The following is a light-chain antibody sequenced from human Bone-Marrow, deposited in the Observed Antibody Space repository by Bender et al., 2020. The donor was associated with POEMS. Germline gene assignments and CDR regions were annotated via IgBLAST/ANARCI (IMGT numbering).Light chain of an antibody. CDR2: QGT. Sequence: QSALTQPASVSGSPGQSITISCTGSSSDVGGFNLVSWYKQDPDKAPKLMIFQGTQRPSGISDRFSGSTSGNTASLTISGLQAEDESSYYCSSYATTKTLVFGGGTKLTVL. V-gene: IGLV2-23*01. J-gene: IGLJ2*01. CDR3: SSYATTKTLV. CDR1: SSDVGGFNL.